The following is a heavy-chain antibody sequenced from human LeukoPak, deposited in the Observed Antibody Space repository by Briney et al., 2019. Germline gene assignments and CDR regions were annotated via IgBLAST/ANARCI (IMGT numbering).Heavy chain of an antibody. D-gene: IGHD3-3*01. CDR1: GYTFTGYY. Sequence: ASVKVSCKASGYTFTGYYMHWVRQAPGQGLEWMGWINPNSGGTNYAQKFQGRVTITRDTSISTAYMELSRLRSDDTAVYYCVRVQTIFGVVIFENWFDPWGQGTLVTISS. J-gene: IGHJ5*02. CDR3: VRVQTIFGVVIFENWFDP. CDR2: INPNSGGT. V-gene: IGHV1-2*02.